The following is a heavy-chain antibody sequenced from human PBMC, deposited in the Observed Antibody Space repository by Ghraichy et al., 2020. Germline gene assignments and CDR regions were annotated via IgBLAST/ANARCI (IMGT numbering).Heavy chain of an antibody. D-gene: IGHD4-17*01. CDR1: GFTFSRYA. Sequence: GGSLRLSCAASGFTFSRYAMSWVRQAPGKGLEWVSTISGSGGGTYYGDSVRGRFTISRDNSKNTLYLEMNSLRADDTAVYYCAKDTYGDINYYGMDVWGQGTTVTVSS. CDR2: ISGSGGGT. V-gene: IGHV3-23*01. J-gene: IGHJ6*02. CDR3: AKDTYGDINYYGMDV.